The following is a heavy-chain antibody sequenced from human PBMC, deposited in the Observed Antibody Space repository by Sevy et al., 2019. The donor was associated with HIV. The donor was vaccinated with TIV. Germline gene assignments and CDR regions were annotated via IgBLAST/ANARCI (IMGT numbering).Heavy chain of an antibody. D-gene: IGHD6-13*01. J-gene: IGHJ3*02. CDR2: INPSGGST. CDR3: AREGYSSSWYRAFDI. Sequence: ASVKVSCKASGYTFTSYYMHWVRQAPGQGLEWMGIINPSGGSTSYAQKFQGRVTMTRDTSTRTVYMELSSLRSEDTAVYYCAREGYSSSWYRAFDIWGQGTMVTVSS. CDR1: GYTFTSYY. V-gene: IGHV1-46*01.